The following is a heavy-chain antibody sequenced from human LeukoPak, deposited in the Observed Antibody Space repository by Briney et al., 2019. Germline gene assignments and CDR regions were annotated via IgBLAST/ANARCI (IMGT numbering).Heavy chain of an antibody. CDR1: GYTFTGYY. J-gene: IGHJ3*02. CDR2: INPNSGGT. V-gene: IGHV1-2*02. Sequence: ASVKVSCKASGYTFTGYYMHWVRQAPGQGPEWMGWINPNSGGTNYAQKFQGRVTMTRDTSISTAYMELSRLRSDDTAVYYCARLGKGDYGDFLDRYAFDIWGQGTMVTVSS. D-gene: IGHD4-17*01. CDR3: ARLGKGDYGDFLDRYAFDI.